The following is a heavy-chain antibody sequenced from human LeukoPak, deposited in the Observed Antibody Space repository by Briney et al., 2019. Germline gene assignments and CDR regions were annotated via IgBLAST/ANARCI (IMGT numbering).Heavy chain of an antibody. CDR3: ARSSYYYGADALDI. Sequence: GSLRLSCAASGFTFSSYGMSWVRQTPGKGLEWIGSIYYSGSTYYNPSLKSRVTILVDTSKKQFSLKLSSVTAADTAVYYCARSSYYYGADALDIWGQGTMVTVSS. D-gene: IGHD3-10*01. CDR1: GFTFSSYG. V-gene: IGHV4-38-2*01. J-gene: IGHJ3*02. CDR2: IYYSGST.